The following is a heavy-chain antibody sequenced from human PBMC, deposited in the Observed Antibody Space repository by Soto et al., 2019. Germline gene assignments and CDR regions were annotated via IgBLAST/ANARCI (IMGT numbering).Heavy chain of an antibody. CDR2: ISYDGSNK. V-gene: IGHV3-30-3*01. CDR1: GFTFSSYA. J-gene: IGHJ6*02. D-gene: IGHD3-9*01. Sequence: GGPLRLSCAASGFTFSSYAMHWVRQAPGKGLEWVAVISYDGSNKYYADSVKGRFTISRDNSKNTLYLQMNSLRAEDTAVYYCARGITSPTRVYDNYYYYYGMDVWGQGTTVTVSS. CDR3: ARGITSPTRVYDNYYYYYGMDV.